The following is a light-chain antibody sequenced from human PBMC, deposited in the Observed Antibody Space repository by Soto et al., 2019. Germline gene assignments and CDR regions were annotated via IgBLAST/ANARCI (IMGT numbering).Light chain of an antibody. CDR1: QSVSSN. CDR2: GAS. Sequence: EIVMAQSPATLSVSPWERATLSCRASQSVSSNLAWYQQKPGQAPRLLIFGASSRATGIPARFSGSGSGTDFTLTISRVEPEDFAVYYCHQYGTSVTWTFGQGTKVDI. CDR3: HQYGTSVTWT. V-gene: IGKV3D-15*01. J-gene: IGKJ1*01.